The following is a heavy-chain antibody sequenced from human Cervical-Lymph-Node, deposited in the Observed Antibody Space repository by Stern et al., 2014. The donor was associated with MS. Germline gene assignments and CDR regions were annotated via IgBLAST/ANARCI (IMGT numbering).Heavy chain of an antibody. D-gene: IGHD2-2*01. CDR1: GGTFSSYA. J-gene: IGHJ4*02. V-gene: IGHV1-69*12. Sequence: QVQLVQSGAEVKKPGSSVKVSCKASGGTFSSYAISWVRQAPGQGLEWMGGIIPIFGTANYAHKFHGRVTITADAYTSTAYMELSSLRSEDTAVYYCARAIVVVPPAGYFDYWGQGTLVTVSS. CDR2: IIPIFGTA. CDR3: ARAIVVVPPAGYFDY.